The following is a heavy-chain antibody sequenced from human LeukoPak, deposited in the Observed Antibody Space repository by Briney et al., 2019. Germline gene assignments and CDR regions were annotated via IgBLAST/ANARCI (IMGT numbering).Heavy chain of an antibody. J-gene: IGHJ4*02. D-gene: IGHD3-3*01. CDR1: VFSFSTSGVG. V-gene: IGHV2-5*01. Sequence: SGPTLVKPTQTLTLTCTFSVFSFSTSGVGVGWIRQPPGTALEWLALFYWNDDKRYSPSLKSRLTITKDTSKIQVVLTMTNMDPLDTATYYCAHTSPDFWIPYYQNFDYWGQGTLVTVSS. CDR3: AHTSPDFWIPYYQNFDY. CDR2: FYWNDDK.